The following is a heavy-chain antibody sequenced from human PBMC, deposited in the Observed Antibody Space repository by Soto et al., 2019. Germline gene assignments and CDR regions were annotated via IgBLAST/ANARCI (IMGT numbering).Heavy chain of an antibody. D-gene: IGHD2-2*01. CDR2: ISYDGSNK. Sequence: HPGGSLRLSCAASGFTFSSYAMHWVRQAPGKGLEWVAVISYDGSNKYYADSVKGRFTISRDNSKNTLYLQMNSLRAEDTAVYYCARDRVVAPTRYYYYYGMDVWGQGTTVTVSS. CDR1: GFTFSSYA. CDR3: ARDRVVAPTRYYYYYGMDV. J-gene: IGHJ6*02. V-gene: IGHV3-30-3*01.